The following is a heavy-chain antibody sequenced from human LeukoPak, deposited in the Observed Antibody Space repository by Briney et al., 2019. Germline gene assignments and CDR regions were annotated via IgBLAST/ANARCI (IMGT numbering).Heavy chain of an antibody. CDR3: AKPRYSSGYYFDY. V-gene: IGHV3-23*01. J-gene: IGHJ4*02. CDR1: GFTFSSYA. D-gene: IGHD6-25*01. CDR2: ISGSGGST. Sequence: GGSLRLSCAASGFTFSSYAMSWVRQAPGKGLEWVSAISGSGGSTYYADSVKGRFTISRDNSKNTLYLQMSSLRAEDTAVYYCAKPRYSSGYYFDYWGQGTLVTVSS.